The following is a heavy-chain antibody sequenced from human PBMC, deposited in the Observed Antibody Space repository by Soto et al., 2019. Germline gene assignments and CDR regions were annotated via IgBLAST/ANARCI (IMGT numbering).Heavy chain of an antibody. CDR2: IVVGSNTA. CDR3: ARAIKRWEFNYYFDF. CDR1: GSTFKNFA. Sequence: QVVLLQSGAEVKEPGSSVRVSCQVSGSTFKNFAFSWVRQAPGHGPEWMGRIVVGSNTAEYSQRFQDRVTITAHTSTDTLYMELGSLTFEATAVYYCARAIKRWEFNYYFDFWGQGTLVTVSS. J-gene: IGHJ4*02. V-gene: IGHV1-69*06. D-gene: IGHD1-26*01.